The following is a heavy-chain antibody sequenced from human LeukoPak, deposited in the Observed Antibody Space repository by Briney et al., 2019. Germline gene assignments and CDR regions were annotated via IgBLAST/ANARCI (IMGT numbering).Heavy chain of an antibody. D-gene: IGHD6-13*01. CDR1: GGSISSSSYY. CDR3: VRQSYSSSSTIFDP. J-gene: IGHJ5*02. V-gene: IGHV4-39*01. Sequence: PSETLSLTCTVSGGSISSSSYYWGWIRQPPGKGLEWIGSIYYSGSTYYNPSLKSRVTISVGTSKNQFSLKLSSVTAADTAVYYCVRQSYSSSSTIFDPWGQGTLVTVSS. CDR2: IYYSGST.